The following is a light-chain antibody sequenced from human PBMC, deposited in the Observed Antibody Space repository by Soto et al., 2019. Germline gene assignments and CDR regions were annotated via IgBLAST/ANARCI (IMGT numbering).Light chain of an antibody. J-gene: IGLJ2*01. CDR1: GGSIASNF. CDR3: QSYDSVNRVV. V-gene: IGLV6-57*02. CDR2: DDN. Sequence: NFMLTQPHSVSESPGKTVTISCTGSGGSIASNFVQWYQQRPGRAPTTLIYDDNQRPSEVPDRFSGSIDSSSNSASLTVSGLKSEDEADYYCQSYDSVNRVVFVGGTQLTVL.